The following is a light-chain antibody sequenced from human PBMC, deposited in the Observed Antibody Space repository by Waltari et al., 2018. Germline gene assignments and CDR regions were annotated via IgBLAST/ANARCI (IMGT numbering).Light chain of an antibody. CDR1: RSNIGSRT. V-gene: IGLV1-44*01. CDR3: AAWDGSLNGMI. Sequence: QSVLTQPPSASGTPGQRVTISCSGSRSNIGSRTVNWYQLLPGAAPKLLIYSNNLLNSGVPDRFSASKSGTSASLAISGLQSEDEADYYCAAWDGSLNGMIFGGGTKVTVL. J-gene: IGLJ2*01. CDR2: SNN.